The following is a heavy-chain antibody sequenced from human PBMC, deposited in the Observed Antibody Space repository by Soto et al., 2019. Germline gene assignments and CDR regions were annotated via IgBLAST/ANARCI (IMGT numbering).Heavy chain of an antibody. V-gene: IGHV4-4*02. D-gene: IGHD2-15*01. Sequence: SETLSLTCAVSGGSSSNNYWWSWVRQPPGKGLEWIGEIFPGGSANYNPSLKSRVTISVDTSKNQFSLKLSSVTAADTAVYYCARGMLGYCSGGSCPPDYWGQGTLVTVSS. CDR3: ARGMLGYCSGGSCPPDY. J-gene: IGHJ4*02. CDR1: GGSSSNNYW. CDR2: IFPGGSA.